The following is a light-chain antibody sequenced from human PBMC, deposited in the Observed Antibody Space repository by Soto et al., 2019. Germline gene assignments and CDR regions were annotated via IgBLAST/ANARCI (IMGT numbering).Light chain of an antibody. CDR1: SSDVGSYNL. V-gene: IGLV2-23*01. J-gene: IGLJ2*01. CDR3: CSYAGSSTVV. CDR2: EGS. Sequence: QSALTQPASVSGSPGQSITISCTGTSSDVGSYNLVSWYQQHPGKAPKLMIYEGSKRPSGVSNRFSGSKSGNTASLTISGLHAEDEADYYCCSYAGSSTVVFGVGTKLTVL.